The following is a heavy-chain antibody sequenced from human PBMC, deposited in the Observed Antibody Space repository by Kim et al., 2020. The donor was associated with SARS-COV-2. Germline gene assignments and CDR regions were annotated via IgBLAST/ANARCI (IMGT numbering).Heavy chain of an antibody. D-gene: IGHD4-17*01. CDR3: TTDKFHAWLDYGDYVPFDY. Sequence: GGSLRLSCAASGFTFSNAWMSWVRQAPGKGLEWVGRIKSKTDGGTTDYAAPVKGRFTISRDDSKNTLYLQMNSLKTEDTAVYYCTTDKFHAWLDYGDYVPFDYWGQGTLVTVSS. V-gene: IGHV3-15*01. CDR1: GFTFSNAW. J-gene: IGHJ4*02. CDR2: IKSKTDGGTT.